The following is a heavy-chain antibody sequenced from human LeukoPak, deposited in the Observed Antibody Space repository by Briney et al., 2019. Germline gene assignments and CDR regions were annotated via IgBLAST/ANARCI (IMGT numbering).Heavy chain of an antibody. Sequence: ETPXLTCAVSGGSISSYYWSWIRQPAGKGLEWIGRIYTSGRTIYNPSLKSRVTMSVDASKNLLSLKVTSVNAADTAVYYCARGGNIFWSGYYDYFDSWGQGTLVIVSS. D-gene: IGHD3-3*01. V-gene: IGHV4-4*07. CDR1: GGSISSYY. CDR3: ARGGNIFWSGYYDYFDS. CDR2: IYTSGRT. J-gene: IGHJ4*02.